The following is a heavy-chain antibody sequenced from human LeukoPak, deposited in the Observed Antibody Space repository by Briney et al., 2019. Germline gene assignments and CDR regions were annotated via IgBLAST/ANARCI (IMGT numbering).Heavy chain of an antibody. CDR3: ARPGDYVGMWYDY. Sequence: SETLSLTCAVSDDSFSSHYWTWIRQPPGKGLEWIGYISYIGSTNYNPSLKSRVTISVDTSKNQFSLKLSSVTAADTAVYYCARPGDYVGMWYDYWGQGTLVTVSS. V-gene: IGHV4-59*11. D-gene: IGHD4-17*01. J-gene: IGHJ4*02. CDR1: DDSFSSHY. CDR2: ISYIGST.